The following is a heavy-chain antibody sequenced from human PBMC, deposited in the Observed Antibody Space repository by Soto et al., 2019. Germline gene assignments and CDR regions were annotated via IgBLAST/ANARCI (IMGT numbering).Heavy chain of an antibody. CDR2: MNPNSGNT. J-gene: IGHJ6*02. Sequence: GASVKVSWKASGYTFTSYDINWVRQATGQGLEWMGWMNPNSGNTGYAQKFQGRVTMTRNTSISTAYMELSSLRSEDTAVYYCARSFMVRGHIQHKSFDIRAQRTTVTGSS. V-gene: IGHV1-8*01. CDR1: GYTFTSYD. CDR3: ARSFMVRGHIQHKSFDI. D-gene: IGHD3-10*01.